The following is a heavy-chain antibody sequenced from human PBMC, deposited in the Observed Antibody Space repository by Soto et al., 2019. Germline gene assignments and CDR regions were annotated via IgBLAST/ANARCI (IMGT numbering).Heavy chain of an antibody. CDR3: VNHAMNWGSSAFDI. D-gene: IGHD7-27*01. CDR2: ISSNGGST. J-gene: IGHJ3*02. V-gene: IGHV3-64D*09. CDR1: GFTFSSYA. Sequence: GGSLRLSFSASGFTFSSYAMHWVRQAPGKGLEYVSAISSNGGSTYYADSVKGRFTISRDNSKNTLYLQMSSLRAEDTAVYYCVNHAMNWGSSAFDIWGQGTMVTVSS.